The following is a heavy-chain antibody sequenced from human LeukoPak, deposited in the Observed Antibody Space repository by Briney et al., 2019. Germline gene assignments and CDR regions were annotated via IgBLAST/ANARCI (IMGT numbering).Heavy chain of an antibody. D-gene: IGHD6-6*01. Sequence: GGSLRLSCAASGFTFNSYWMYWVRQAPGKGLVRVSSINTDGSSTMYADSVQGRFTISRDNAKNTLYLQMNSLRAEDTAVYYCACLISPRPFDYWGQGTQVTVSS. CDR1: GFTFNSYW. J-gene: IGHJ4*02. CDR2: INTDGSST. CDR3: ACLISPRPFDY. V-gene: IGHV3-74*03.